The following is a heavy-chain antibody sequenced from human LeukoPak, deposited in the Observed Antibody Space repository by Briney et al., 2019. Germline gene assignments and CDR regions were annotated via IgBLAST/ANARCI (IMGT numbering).Heavy chain of an antibody. D-gene: IGHD6-13*01. CDR1: DGAITGYY. Sequence: SETLSLTCTVSDGAITGYYWGWIRQPPGKGLDWIGHLHYGGSTNYNPSLKSRVTISVDTSKNHFSLKLSSVTAAATAVYYCARGYSTSWTGYFDYWGQGALVTVSS. CDR3: ARGYSTSWTGYFDY. J-gene: IGHJ4*02. CDR2: LHYGGST. V-gene: IGHV4-59*01.